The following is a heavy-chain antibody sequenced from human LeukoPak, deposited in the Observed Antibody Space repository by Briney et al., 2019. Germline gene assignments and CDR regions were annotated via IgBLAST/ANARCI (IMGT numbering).Heavy chain of an antibody. CDR3: ARTSITMVRGVWSWFDP. Sequence: GASVKVSCKASGYSFTNYGVHWVRQAPGQRLEWMGWINAGNGNTKYSPNFQDRVTITRDTSASTAYMELSSLRSEDMAVYYCARTSITMVRGVWSWFDPWGQGTLVTVSS. J-gene: IGHJ5*02. V-gene: IGHV1-3*03. D-gene: IGHD3-10*01. CDR1: GYSFTNYG. CDR2: INAGNGNT.